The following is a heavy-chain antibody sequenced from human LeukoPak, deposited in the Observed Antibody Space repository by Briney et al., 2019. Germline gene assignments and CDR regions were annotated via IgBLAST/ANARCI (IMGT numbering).Heavy chain of an antibody. D-gene: IGHD3-10*01. Sequence: PGGSLRLSCAASGFTFSSYWMHWVRQAPGKGLVWASRINSDGSSTSYADSVKGRFTISRDNAKNTLYLQMNSLRAEDTAVYYCARDLYYAGSYIYYMDVWGKGTTVTISS. V-gene: IGHV3-74*01. CDR1: GFTFSSYW. CDR2: INSDGSST. CDR3: ARDLYYAGSYIYYMDV. J-gene: IGHJ6*03.